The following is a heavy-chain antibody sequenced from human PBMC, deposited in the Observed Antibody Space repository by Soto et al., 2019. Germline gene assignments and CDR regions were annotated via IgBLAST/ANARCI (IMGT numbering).Heavy chain of an antibody. CDR3: ATLTKYDILTGFYPC. D-gene: IGHD3-9*01. CDR2: INPSGGYT. CDR1: GYTFTSYY. V-gene: IGHV1-46*01. J-gene: IGHJ4*02. Sequence: ASVKVSCKASGYTFTSYYMNWVRQAPGQGLEWLGIINPSGGYTTYAQRFLGRVTMTSDTSTSTVHMELGSLTSEDTAVYYCATLTKYDILTGFYPCWGQGTLVTVSS.